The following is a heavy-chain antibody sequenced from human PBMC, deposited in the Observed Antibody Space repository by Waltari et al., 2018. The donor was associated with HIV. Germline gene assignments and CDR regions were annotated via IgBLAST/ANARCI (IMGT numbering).Heavy chain of an antibody. D-gene: IGHD6-6*01. CDR2: INPSGGST. V-gene: IGHV1-46*01. CDR1: GYTFTSYY. CDR3: ARAHSSSSYYYYGMDV. Sequence: QVQLVQSGAEVKKPGASVKVSCKASGYTFTSYYMHWVRQAPGQGLEWMGIINPSGGSTSYAQKFQGRVTMTRDTSTSTVYMELSSLRSEDTAVYYCARAHSSSSYYYYGMDVWGQGTTVTVSS. J-gene: IGHJ6*02.